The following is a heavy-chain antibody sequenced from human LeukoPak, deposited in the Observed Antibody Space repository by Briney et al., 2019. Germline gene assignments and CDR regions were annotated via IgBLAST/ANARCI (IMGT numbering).Heavy chain of an antibody. Sequence: ASVKASCKASGYTFTSYGIAWVRQAPGQGLQWMGSISANNGDTSYSQKLQGRATMTTDTSTNTTYMELRSLTSDDTAVYYCAREPPGLTLGSPGDYWGQGTLVIVSS. J-gene: IGHJ4*02. V-gene: IGHV1-18*01. CDR2: ISANNGDT. CDR1: GYTFTSYG. CDR3: AREPPGLTLGSPGDY. D-gene: IGHD3-16*01.